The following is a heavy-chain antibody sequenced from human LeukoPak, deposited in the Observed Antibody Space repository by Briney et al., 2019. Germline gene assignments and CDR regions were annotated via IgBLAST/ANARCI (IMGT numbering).Heavy chain of an antibody. Sequence: SQTLSLTCTVSGGSISSGTYYWSWIRQPAGKGLEWVGRIYPSGDTNYNPSLKSRVTISVDTSKNQFSLKLSSVTAADTAVYYCARDRGSQPFIDYWGQGTLVTVSS. D-gene: IGHD1-26*01. CDR2: IYPSGDT. V-gene: IGHV4-61*02. CDR1: GGSISSGTYY. J-gene: IGHJ4*02. CDR3: ARDRGSQPFIDY.